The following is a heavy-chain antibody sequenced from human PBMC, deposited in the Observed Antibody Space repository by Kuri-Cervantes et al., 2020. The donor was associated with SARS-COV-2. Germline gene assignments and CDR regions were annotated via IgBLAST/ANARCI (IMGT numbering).Heavy chain of an antibody. CDR2: INHSGST. CDR3: ARVGATIAFDY. Sequence: SETLSLTCAVYGGSFSGYYWSWIRQPPGKGLEWIGEINHSGSTNYNPSLKSRVTISVDRSKNQFSLKLSSVTAADTAVYYCARVGATIAFDYWGQGTLVTVSS. J-gene: IGHJ4*02. CDR1: GGSFSGYY. D-gene: IGHD1-26*01. V-gene: IGHV4-34*01.